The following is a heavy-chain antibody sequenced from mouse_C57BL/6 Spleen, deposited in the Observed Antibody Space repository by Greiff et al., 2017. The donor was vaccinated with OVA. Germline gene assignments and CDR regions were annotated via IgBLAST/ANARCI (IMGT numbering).Heavy chain of an antibody. V-gene: IGHV3-6*01. CDR1: GYSITSGYY. CDR3: ARRGYDYDFAY. Sequence: EVKLVESGPGLVKPSQSLSLTCSVTGYSITSGYYWNWIRQFPGNKLEWMGYISYNGSNNYNPSLKNRISITRDTSKNQFFLKLNSVTTEDTATYYCARRGYDYDFAYWGQGTLVTVSA. J-gene: IGHJ3*01. CDR2: ISYNGSN. D-gene: IGHD2-14*01.